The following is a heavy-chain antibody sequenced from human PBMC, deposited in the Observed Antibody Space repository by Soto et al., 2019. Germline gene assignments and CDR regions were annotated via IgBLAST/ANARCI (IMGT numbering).Heavy chain of an antibody. D-gene: IGHD6-13*01. V-gene: IGHV3-48*02. J-gene: IGHJ4*02. CDR2: ISSSSSTI. Sequence: GGSLRLSCAASGFTFSSYSMNWVRQAPGKGLEWVSYISSSSSTIYSADAGKGRFTISRDNAKNSLYLQMNSLRDEDTAVYYCARDQSVAAAGTDFDYWGQGTLVTVSS. CDR3: ARDQSVAAAGTDFDY. CDR1: GFTFSSYS.